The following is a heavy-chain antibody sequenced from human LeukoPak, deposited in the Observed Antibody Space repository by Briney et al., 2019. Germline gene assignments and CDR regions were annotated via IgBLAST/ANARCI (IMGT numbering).Heavy chain of an antibody. J-gene: IGHJ4*02. CDR3: ARSKGGSGSYYGSSVFFDY. V-gene: IGHV3-7*01. CDR2: IKEDGNEK. D-gene: IGHD3-10*01. CDR1: GFTFSSYW. Sequence: GGSLRLSCAASGFTFSSYWMSWVRQAPGKGLEWVVNIKEDGNEKYYVDSVKGRFTISRDNAKNSLFLQMNSLRADDTAVYYCARSKGGSGSYYGSSVFFDYWGQGTLVTVSS.